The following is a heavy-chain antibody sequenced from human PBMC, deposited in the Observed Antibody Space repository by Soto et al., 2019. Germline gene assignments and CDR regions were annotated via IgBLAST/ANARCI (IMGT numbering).Heavy chain of an antibody. J-gene: IGHJ5*02. CDR1: GYTFTSYG. CDR3: ARSLLWSGYFSWFDP. CDR2: ISAYNGNT. V-gene: IGHV1-18*01. D-gene: IGHD3-3*01. Sequence: ASVKVSFKASGYTFTSYGISWVRQAPGQGLEWMGWISAYNGNTNYAQKLQGRVTMTTDTSTSTAYMELRSLRSDDTAVYYCARSLLWSGYFSWFDPWGQGTLVTVSS.